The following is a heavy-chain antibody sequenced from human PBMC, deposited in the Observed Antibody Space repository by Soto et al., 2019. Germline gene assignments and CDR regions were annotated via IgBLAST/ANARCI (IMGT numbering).Heavy chain of an antibody. CDR1: GDSIYTYY. D-gene: IGHD6-19*01. J-gene: IGHJ3*02. CDR3: ARIAVADAFDI. V-gene: IGHV4-59*08. Sequence: SATLSLTCTLSGDSIYTYYWNWIRQPPGKGLEWIGYIYYSGSTNYNPSLKSRVTISVDTSKNQFSLKVRSVTATDTAVYYCARIAVADAFDIWGQGTMVT. CDR2: IYYSGST.